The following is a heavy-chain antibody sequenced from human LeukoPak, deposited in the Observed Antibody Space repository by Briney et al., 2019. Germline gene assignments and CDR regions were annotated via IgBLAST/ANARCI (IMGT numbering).Heavy chain of an antibody. J-gene: IGHJ6*03. CDR3: ARAPMGMTTVRYYYYYYMDV. Sequence: PSETLSLTCTVSSGSITSGGYYWNWIRQHPGKGLEWIGYIYYSGSTFYNPSLKSRVTMSVDTSKNQFSLKLSSVTAADTAGYYCARAPMGMTTVRYYYYYYMDVWGKGTTVTVSS. V-gene: IGHV4-31*03. D-gene: IGHD4-11*01. CDR2: IYYSGST. CDR1: SGSITSGGYY.